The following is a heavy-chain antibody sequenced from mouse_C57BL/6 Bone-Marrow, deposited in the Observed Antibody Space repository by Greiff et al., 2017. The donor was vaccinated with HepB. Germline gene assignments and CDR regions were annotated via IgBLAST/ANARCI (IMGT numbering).Heavy chain of an antibody. V-gene: IGHV1-55*01. CDR3: ALYYDYAYYFDY. Sequence: VQLQQPGAELVKPGASVKMSCKASGYTFTSYWITWVKQRTGQGLEWIGDIYPGSGSTNYNEKFKSKATLTVDTSSSTAYMQLSSLTSEDSAVYYCALYYDYAYYFDYWGQGTTLTVSS. J-gene: IGHJ2*01. CDR1: GYTFTSYW. CDR2: IYPGSGST. D-gene: IGHD2-4*01.